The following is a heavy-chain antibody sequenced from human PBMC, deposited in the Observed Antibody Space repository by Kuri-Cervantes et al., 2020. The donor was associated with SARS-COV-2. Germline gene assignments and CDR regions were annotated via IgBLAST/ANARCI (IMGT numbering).Heavy chain of an antibody. J-gene: IGHJ4*02. CDR2: INPDGSYT. D-gene: IGHD1-1*01. V-gene: IGHV3-74*01. CDR1: GFTFSGYW. CDR3: VRDGDHWNFDY. Sequence: GGSLRLSCAASGFTFSGYWIHWVRQAPGKGLVWVSRINPDGSYTNNADSVKGRFTLPRDNAKNMLFLQMNSLRAEDTAVYYCVRDGDHWNFDYWGQGTLITVSS.